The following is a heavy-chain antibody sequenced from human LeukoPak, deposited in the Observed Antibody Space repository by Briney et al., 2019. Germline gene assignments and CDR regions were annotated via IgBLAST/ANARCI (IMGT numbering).Heavy chain of an antibody. Sequence: GSLRLSCAASGFMFSSSGMHWVRQAPDKGLEWVAFIRYDGSNKYYADSVKGRFTISRDNSKKTVSLQMNSLRPEDTAVYYCAKRGYTSSWNFDSWGQGTLVTVSS. D-gene: IGHD6-13*01. CDR3: AKRGYTSSWNFDS. V-gene: IGHV3-30*02. J-gene: IGHJ4*02. CDR2: IRYDGSNK. CDR1: GFMFSSSG.